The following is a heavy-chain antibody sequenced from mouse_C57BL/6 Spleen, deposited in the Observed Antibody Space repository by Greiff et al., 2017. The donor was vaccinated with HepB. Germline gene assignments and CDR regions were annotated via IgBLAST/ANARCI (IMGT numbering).Heavy chain of an antibody. CDR1: GYSITSGYY. CDR2: ISYDGSN. J-gene: IGHJ4*01. V-gene: IGHV3-6*01. D-gene: IGHD2-5*01. CDR3: ARDLYYSNYDYYAMDY. Sequence: EVQLQESGPGLVKPSQSLSLTCSVTGYSITSGYYWNWIRQFPGNKLEWMGYISYDGSNNYNPSLKNRISITRDTSKNQFFLKLNSVTTEDTATYYCARDLYYSNYDYYAMDYWGQGTSVTVSS.